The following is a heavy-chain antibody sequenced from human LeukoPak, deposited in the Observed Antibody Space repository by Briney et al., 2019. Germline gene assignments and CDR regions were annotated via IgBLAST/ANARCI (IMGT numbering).Heavy chain of an antibody. D-gene: IGHD1-1*01. CDR2: ISYDGSNK. Sequence: GGSLRLSCAASGFTFSSYAMHWVRQAPGKGLEWVAVISYDGSNKYYADSVKGRFTISRDNSKNTLCLQMNSLRAEDTAVYYCARDLSSFAGTTGGIDYWGQGTLVTVSS. V-gene: IGHV3-30-3*01. CDR1: GFTFSSYA. J-gene: IGHJ4*02. CDR3: ARDLSSFAGTTGGIDY.